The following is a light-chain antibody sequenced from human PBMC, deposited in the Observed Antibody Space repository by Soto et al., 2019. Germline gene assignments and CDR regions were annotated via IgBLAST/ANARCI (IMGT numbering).Light chain of an antibody. CDR1: SSNIGAGYD. J-gene: IGLJ2*01. V-gene: IGLV1-40*01. CDR3: QSYDSSLRVYVV. Sequence: QSVLTQPPSVSGAPGQRVTISCTGSSSNIGAGYDVHWYQQLPGTAPKLLIFAYSSRPSGVPDRFSGSRSATSASLAITGLQAEDEADYYCQSYDSSLRVYVVFGGGTKLTVL. CDR2: AYS.